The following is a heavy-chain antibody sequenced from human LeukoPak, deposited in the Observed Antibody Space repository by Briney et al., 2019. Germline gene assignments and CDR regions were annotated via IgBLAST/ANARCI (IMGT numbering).Heavy chain of an antibody. D-gene: IGHD1-14*01. J-gene: IGHJ5*02. V-gene: IGHV3-7*01. CDR2: IKKDGSET. CDR1: GLTFSNSW. Sequence: GGSLRLSCLASGLTFSNSWMTWVRQAPGKGLEWVANIKKDGSETYYVDSVRGRFTVSRDNDKNSLYLEMNSLRDEDTAVYYCLQYNSENTWGQGTLVTVSS. CDR3: LQYNSENT.